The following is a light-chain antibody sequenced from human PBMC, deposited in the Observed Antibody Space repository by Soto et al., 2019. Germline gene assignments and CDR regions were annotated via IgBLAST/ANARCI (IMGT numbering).Light chain of an antibody. J-gene: IGKJ1*01. CDR1: QSVSSY. CDR3: QKYNSVPWT. Sequence: EIVLTQSPDTLSLSPGERATLSCRASQSVSSYFAWYQQKPGQAPRLLIYDASHRATGIPARFSGSGSGTDFTLTISSLQPEDVATYYCQKYNSVPWTFGQGTKVEIK. V-gene: IGKV3-11*01. CDR2: DAS.